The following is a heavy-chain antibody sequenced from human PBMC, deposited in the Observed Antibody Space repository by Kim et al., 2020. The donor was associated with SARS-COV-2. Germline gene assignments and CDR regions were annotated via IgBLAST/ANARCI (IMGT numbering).Heavy chain of an antibody. CDR3: ARGLRAYYDFWSGYYGGDY. V-gene: IGHV3-48*03. J-gene: IGHJ4*02. Sequence: GRFTISRDNAKNSLYLQMNSLRAEDTAVYYCARGLRAYYDFWSGYYGGDYWGQGTLVTVSS. D-gene: IGHD3-3*01.